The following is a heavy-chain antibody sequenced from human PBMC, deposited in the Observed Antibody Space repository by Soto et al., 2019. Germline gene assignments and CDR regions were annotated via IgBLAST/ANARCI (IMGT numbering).Heavy chain of an antibody. J-gene: IGHJ6*02. CDR1: GYTFTSYD. CDR2: MNPNSGNT. Sequence: ASVKVSCKASGYTFTSYDINWLRQATGQGLEWMGWMNPNSGNTGYAQKFQGRVTMTRNTSISTAYMELSSLRSEDTAVYYCAVVIYRRYSSYGMDVWGQGTTVTVSS. D-gene: IGHD2-21*01. CDR3: AVVIYRRYSSYGMDV. V-gene: IGHV1-8*01.